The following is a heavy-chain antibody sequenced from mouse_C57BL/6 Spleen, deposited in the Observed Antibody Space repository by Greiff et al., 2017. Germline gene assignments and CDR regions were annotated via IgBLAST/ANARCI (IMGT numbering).Heavy chain of an antibody. J-gene: IGHJ4*01. V-gene: IGHV3-6*01. D-gene: IGHD1-1*01. CDR2: ISYDGSN. CDR1: GYSITSGYY. Sequence: EVKLMESGPGLVKPSQSLSLPCSVTGYSITSGYYWNWIRQFPGNNLEWMGYISYDGSNNYNPSLKNRISITRDTSKNQFFLKLNSVTTEDTATYYCAVITTVIAYYYAMDYWGQGTSVTVSS. CDR3: AVITTVIAYYYAMDY.